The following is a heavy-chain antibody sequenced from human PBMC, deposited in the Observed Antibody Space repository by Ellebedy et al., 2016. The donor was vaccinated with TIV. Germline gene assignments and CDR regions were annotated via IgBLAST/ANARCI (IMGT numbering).Heavy chain of an antibody. J-gene: IGHJ4*02. CDR2: IKQDGSEK. CDR3: ASLDGSGGYFDY. V-gene: IGHV3-7*01. D-gene: IGHD3-10*01. Sequence: GESLKISXAASGFTFSSYWMSWVRQAPGKGLEWVANIKQDGSEKYYVDSVKGRFTISRDNAKNSLYLQMNSLRAEDTAVYYCASLDGSGGYFDYWGQGTLVTVSS. CDR1: GFTFSSYW.